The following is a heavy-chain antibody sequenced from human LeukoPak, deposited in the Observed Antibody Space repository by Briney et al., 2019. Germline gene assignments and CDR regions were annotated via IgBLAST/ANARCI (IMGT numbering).Heavy chain of an antibody. J-gene: IGHJ6*03. V-gene: IGHV3-23*01. D-gene: IGHD3-10*01. CDR3: ARIPITMVRGVIITRSHYYYYYMDV. CDR1: GFTFSTYA. CDR2: ISGSGGTT. Sequence: GGSLRLSCAASGFTFSTYAMNWVRQAPGKGLEWVSVISGSGGTTYYADSVKGRFTISRDNAKNSLYLQMNSLRAEDTAVYYCARIPITMVRGVIITRSHYYYYYMDVWGKGTTVTISS.